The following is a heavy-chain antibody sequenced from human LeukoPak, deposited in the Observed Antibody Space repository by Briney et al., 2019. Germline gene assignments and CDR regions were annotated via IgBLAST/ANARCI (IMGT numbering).Heavy chain of an antibody. CDR3: ARGRFESNGDFDF. D-gene: IGHD4-11*01. Sequence: GGSLRLSCAASGFTFSRYWMNWVRQAPGKGLEWVANIKQDGNEKYSVDSLRGRFTISRDNAKNSLFLQMNSLRTEDTGVYYCARGRFESNGDFDFWGQGTLVTVSS. V-gene: IGHV3-7*01. J-gene: IGHJ4*02. CDR2: IKQDGNEK. CDR1: GFTFSRYW.